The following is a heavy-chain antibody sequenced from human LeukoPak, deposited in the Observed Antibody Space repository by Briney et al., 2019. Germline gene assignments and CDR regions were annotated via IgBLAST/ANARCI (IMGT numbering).Heavy chain of an antibody. D-gene: IGHD6-13*01. CDR2: IIPIFGTA. J-gene: IGHJ4*02. V-gene: IGHV1-69*05. CDR3: ARDLAAAGTY. Sequence: ASVKVSCKASGGTFSSYAISWVRPAPGQGLEWMGRIIPIFGTANYAQKFQGRVTITTDESTSTAYMELSSLRSEDTAVYYCARDLAAAGTYWGQGTLVTVSS. CDR1: GGTFSSYA.